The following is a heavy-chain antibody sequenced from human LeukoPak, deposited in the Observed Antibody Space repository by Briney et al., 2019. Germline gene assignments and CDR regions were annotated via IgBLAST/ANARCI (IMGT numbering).Heavy chain of an antibody. J-gene: IGHJ3*02. CDR3: ARDRDIVVVADAFDI. CDR1: GFTFSDYY. CDR2: ISSSGSTI. Sequence: GGSLRLSCAASGFTFSDYYMSWIRQAPGKGLEWVSYISSSGSTIYYADSVKGRFTISRDNAKNTLCLQMNSLRAEDTAVYYCARDRDIVVVADAFDIWGQGTMVTVSS. D-gene: IGHD3-22*01. V-gene: IGHV3-11*04.